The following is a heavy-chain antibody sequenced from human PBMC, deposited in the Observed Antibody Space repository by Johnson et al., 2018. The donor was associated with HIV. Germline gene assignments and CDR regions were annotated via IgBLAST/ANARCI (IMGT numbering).Heavy chain of an antibody. CDR2: ISYAGSNK. Sequence: QVQLVESGGGLVQPRRSLRLSCAASGFTFSSYAMHWVRQAPGKGLEWVAVISYAGSNKYNADSVKGRFTIYRDNAKNTLFLQMNSRTADDTAIYYCVRSPNWALGDIWGQGTMATVSS. J-gene: IGHJ3*02. D-gene: IGHD7-27*01. V-gene: IGHV3-30*04. CDR3: VRSPNWALGDI. CDR1: GFTFSSYA.